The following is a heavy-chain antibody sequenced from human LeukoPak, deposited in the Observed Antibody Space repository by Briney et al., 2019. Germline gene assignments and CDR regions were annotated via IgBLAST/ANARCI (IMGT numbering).Heavy chain of an antibody. CDR3: AKDLTYYDFWSGYYDWYFDL. CDR2: ISGSGGST. Sequence: GGSLRLSCAASGFTFSSYAMSLGRQAPGKGLEGGSAISGSGGSTYYADSVKGRFTISRDNSKNTLYLQMNSLRAEDTAVYYCAKDLTYYDFWSGYYDWYFDLWGRGTLVTVSS. D-gene: IGHD3-3*01. V-gene: IGHV3-23*01. J-gene: IGHJ2*01. CDR1: GFTFSSYA.